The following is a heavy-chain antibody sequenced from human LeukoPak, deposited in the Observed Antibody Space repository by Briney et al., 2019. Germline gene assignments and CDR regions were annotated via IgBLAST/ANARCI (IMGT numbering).Heavy chain of an antibody. V-gene: IGHV4-4*02. CDR1: GFSFTNAW. Sequence: PGGSLRLSCSVSGFSFTNAWMSWVRQPPGKGLEWIGEIFHSGDTNYKPSLKSRVTISVDKSKNQFSLKLSSVTAADTAVYYCAGAHCGGDCYSGRAFDIWGQGTMVTVSS. CDR2: IFHSGDT. D-gene: IGHD2-21*02. CDR3: AGAHCGGDCYSGRAFDI. J-gene: IGHJ3*02.